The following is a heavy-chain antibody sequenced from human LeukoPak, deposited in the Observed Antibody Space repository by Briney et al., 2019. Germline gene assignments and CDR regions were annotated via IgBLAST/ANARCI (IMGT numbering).Heavy chain of an antibody. Sequence: SETLSLTYSVSGGSISSAGYYWNWIRQHPGKGLEWIGYIYYSGNTYYNPSLKSRVTLSADTSKNQFSLTLTSVTAADTAVYYCASGGPFCGAGCYLSTFDYWGQGTLVTVSS. CDR2: IYYSGNT. J-gene: IGHJ4*02. CDR1: GGSISSAGYY. D-gene: IGHD2-21*02. V-gene: IGHV4-31*03. CDR3: ASGGPFCGAGCYLSTFDY.